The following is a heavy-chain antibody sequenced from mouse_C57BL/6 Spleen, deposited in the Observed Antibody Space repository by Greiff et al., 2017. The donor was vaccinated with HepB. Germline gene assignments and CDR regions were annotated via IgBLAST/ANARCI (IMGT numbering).Heavy chain of an antibody. V-gene: IGHV1-78*01. CDR3: VYYYGSSYAAD. J-gene: IGHJ3*01. CDR2: IYPRDGST. D-gene: IGHD1-1*01. Sequence: VQLQQSAAELVKPGASVKISCKVSGYTFTDHTIHWMKQRPEQGLEWIGYIYPRDGSTKYNEKFKGKATLTADKSSSTAYMQLNSLTSEDSAVYFCVYYYGSSYAADWGQGTLVTVSA. CDR1: GYTFTDHT.